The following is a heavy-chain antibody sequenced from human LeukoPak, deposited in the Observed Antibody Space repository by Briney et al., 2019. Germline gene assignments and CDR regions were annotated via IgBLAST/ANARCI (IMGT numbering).Heavy chain of an antibody. D-gene: IGHD3-16*01. CDR2: IGAYNGNT. J-gene: IGHJ6*02. CDR1: GYTFTNYV. Sequence: ASVKVSCKASGYTFTNYVISWVRQAPGQGLESMGWIGAYNGNTNYAQKLQGRVTMTTDTSTSTSYMELRSLRSDGTAVYYCARGSAGGEASDYGMDVWGQGTTVTVSS. V-gene: IGHV1-18*01. CDR3: ARGSAGGEASDYGMDV.